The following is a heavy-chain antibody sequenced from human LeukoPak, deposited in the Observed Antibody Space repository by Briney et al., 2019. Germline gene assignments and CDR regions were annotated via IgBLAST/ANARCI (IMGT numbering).Heavy chain of an antibody. J-gene: IGHJ6*02. Sequence: GGSLRLSCAASRFTFSTYGMSWVRQAPGKGLEWVSVISGSGGSTYYADSVKGRFTISRDNSKNTLYLQMNSLRAEDTAVYYCAKADYYYGMDVWGQGTTVTVSS. CDR3: AKADYYYGMDV. CDR2: ISGSGGST. V-gene: IGHV3-23*01. CDR1: RFTFSTYG.